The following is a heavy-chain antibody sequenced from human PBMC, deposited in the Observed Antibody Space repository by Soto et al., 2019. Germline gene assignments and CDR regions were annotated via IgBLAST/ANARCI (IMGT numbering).Heavy chain of an antibody. Sequence: QVQLVESGGGVVQPGRSLRLSCAASGFTFSSYGMHWVSQAPGKGLEWVAVISYDGSNKYYADSVKGRFTISRDNSKNTLYLQMNSLSAEDTAVYYCAKDQEAVAGSFDYWGQGTLVTVSS. D-gene: IGHD6-19*01. CDR1: GFTFSSYG. V-gene: IGHV3-30*18. CDR2: ISYDGSNK. CDR3: AKDQEAVAGSFDY. J-gene: IGHJ4*02.